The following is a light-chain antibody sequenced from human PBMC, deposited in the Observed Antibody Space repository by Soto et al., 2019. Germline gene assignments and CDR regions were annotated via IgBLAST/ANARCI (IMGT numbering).Light chain of an antibody. CDR1: SSDVGIYNY. CDR2: EVS. J-gene: IGLJ1*01. CDR3: SSYTTSSTRV. Sequence: ALTQPASVSGSPGQSIAISCTGSSSDVGIYNYVSWYQQHPGKVPKLIVYEVSNRPSGVSNRFSGSKSGNTASLTISGLQAEDEADYYCSSYTTSSTRVFGTGTKVTVL. V-gene: IGLV2-14*01.